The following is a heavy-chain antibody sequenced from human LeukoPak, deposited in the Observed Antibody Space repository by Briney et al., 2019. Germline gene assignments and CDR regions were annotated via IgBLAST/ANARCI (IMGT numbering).Heavy chain of an antibody. J-gene: IGHJ4*02. CDR1: GFTFSDYS. D-gene: IGHD5-24*01. V-gene: IGHV3-48*01. Sequence: GGSLRLSCAASGFTFSDYSMNWVRQAPGKGLEWISYIGIDSGNTNYADSVKGRFTISGDKAKNSLYLQMNSVRVEDTAVYYCGRDYKYAFDNWGQGTLVTVSS. CDR3: GRDYKYAFDN. CDR2: IGIDSGNT.